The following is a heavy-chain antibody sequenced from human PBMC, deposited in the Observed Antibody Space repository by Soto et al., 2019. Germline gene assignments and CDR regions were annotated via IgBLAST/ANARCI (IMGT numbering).Heavy chain of an antibody. J-gene: IGHJ5*02. V-gene: IGHV4-59*01. D-gene: IGHD6-6*01. Sequence: SETLSLTCTVSGGSISSYYWSWIRQPPGKGLEWIGYIYYSGSTNYNPSLKSRVTISVDTSKNQFSLKLSSVTAADTAVYYCARTYSSSSGWFDPWGQGTLVTVSS. CDR3: ARTYSSSSGWFDP. CDR2: IYYSGST. CDR1: GGSISSYY.